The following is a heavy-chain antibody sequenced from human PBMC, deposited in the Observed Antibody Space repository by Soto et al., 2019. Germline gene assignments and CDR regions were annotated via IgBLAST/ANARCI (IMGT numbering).Heavy chain of an antibody. CDR2: IYRSGTT. CDR3: ARTHSGSYYSVFNY. J-gene: IGHJ4*02. V-gene: IGHV4-38-2*01. CDR1: NFSISSGYY. Sequence: SETLSLTCVVSNFSISSGYYWGWIRQSPGKGLEWIASIYRSGTTSYNPSLKSRVTISVDPSKNQFSLMLTAVTAADTAVYYCARTHSGSYYSVFNYWGRGSLVTVYS. D-gene: IGHD1-26*01.